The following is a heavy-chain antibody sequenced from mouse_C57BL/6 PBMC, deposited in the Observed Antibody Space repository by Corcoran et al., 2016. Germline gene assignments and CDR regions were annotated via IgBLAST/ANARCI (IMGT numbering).Heavy chain of an antibody. D-gene: IGHD2-10*01. Sequence: EVQLQQSGPEMVKPGASVKISCKASGYTFTDYYMNWVKQSHGKSLEWIGDINPNNGGTSYNQKFKGKATLTVDKSSSTAYMELRSLTSEDSAVYYCDLLSYWCQGTSVTVSS. J-gene: IGHJ4*01. V-gene: IGHV1-26*01. CDR3: DLLSY. CDR1: GYTFTDYY. CDR2: INPNNGGT.